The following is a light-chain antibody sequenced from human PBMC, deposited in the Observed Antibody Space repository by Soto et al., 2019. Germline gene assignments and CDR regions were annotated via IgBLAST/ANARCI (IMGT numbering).Light chain of an antibody. CDR2: YDD. V-gene: IGLV1-36*01. J-gene: IGLJ3*02. Sequence: QSVLTQPPSLSEAPRQRVTISCSGSRSNIGENAVNWYQQFPGKAPKLLIYYDDLLPSGVSDRFSGSKSGTSASLAISVLQSEDEADYYCAAWDNSLNGWVFGGGTKLTVL. CDR1: RSNIGENA. CDR3: AAWDNSLNGWV.